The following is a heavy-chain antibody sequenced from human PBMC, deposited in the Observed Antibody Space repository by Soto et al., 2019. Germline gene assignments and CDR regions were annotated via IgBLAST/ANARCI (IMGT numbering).Heavy chain of an antibody. D-gene: IGHD6-19*01. CDR3: ARVVGIAVAGTSRWFDP. V-gene: IGHV1-18*01. CDR1: GYTFTSYG. Sequence: ATVKVSCKASGYTFTSYGISWVRQAPGQGLEWMGWISAYNGNTNYAQKLQGRVTMTTDTSTSTAYMEPRSLRSDDTAVYYCARVVGIAVAGTSRWFDPWGQGTLVTVSS. CDR2: ISAYNGNT. J-gene: IGHJ5*02.